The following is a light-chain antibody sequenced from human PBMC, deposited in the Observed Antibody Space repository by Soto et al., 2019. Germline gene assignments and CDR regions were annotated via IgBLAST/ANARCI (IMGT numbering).Light chain of an antibody. CDR2: EAS. CDR1: HDISTY. Sequence: DIQLTRSPSLLSASVVYRFTITCLASHDISTYLAWYQQKPGKAPKLMIYEASTLQSGVPSRFSGSGSGTEFTLTISGLLPEDFATYHCQQLNTLPFTFGQGTQLEIK. V-gene: IGKV1-9*01. CDR3: QQLNTLPFT. J-gene: IGKJ5*01.